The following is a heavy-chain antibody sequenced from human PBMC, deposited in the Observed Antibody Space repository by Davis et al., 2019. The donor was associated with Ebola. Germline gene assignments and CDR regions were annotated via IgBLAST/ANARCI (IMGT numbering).Heavy chain of an antibody. CDR3: AREGFKQWLVIGGY. J-gene: IGHJ4*02. CDR1: GFTSSSKR. CDR2: IKQEGSEK. D-gene: IGHD6-19*01. V-gene: IGHV3-7*01. Sequence: GGSLRLSCAASGFTSSSKRMSWVRYDPGTGLEWVANIKQEGSEKYYVDSVKGRFTISRDNAKNSLYLQMNSLRAEDTAVYYCAREGFKQWLVIGGYWGQGTLVTVSS.